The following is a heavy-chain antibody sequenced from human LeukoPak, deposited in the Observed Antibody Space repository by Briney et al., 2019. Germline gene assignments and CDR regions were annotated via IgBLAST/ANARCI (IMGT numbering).Heavy chain of an antibody. V-gene: IGHV4-61*02. J-gene: IGHJ6*03. CDR2: IYTSGST. CDR1: GGSISSGGYY. Sequence: SETLSLTCTVSGGSISSGGYYWSWIRQPAGKGLVWIGRIYTSGSTNYDPSLKSRVTISVDTSKNQFSLTLISVTAADTAVYYCARDYDNHYYYIDVWGKGTTVTVSS. CDR3: ARDYDNHYYYIDV. D-gene: IGHD3-16*01.